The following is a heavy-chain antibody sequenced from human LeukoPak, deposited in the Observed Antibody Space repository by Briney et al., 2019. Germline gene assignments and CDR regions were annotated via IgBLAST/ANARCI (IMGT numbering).Heavy chain of an antibody. D-gene: IGHD6-13*01. Sequence: QPGRSLRLSCAASGFTFDDYAMHWVRQAPGEGLGWVSGISWNSGSIGYADSVKGRFTISRDNAKNSLYLQMNSLRAEDTALYYCAKDGVAADYGMDVWGQGTTVTVSS. J-gene: IGHJ6*02. CDR3: AKDGVAADYGMDV. CDR1: GFTFDDYA. V-gene: IGHV3-9*01. CDR2: ISWNSGSI.